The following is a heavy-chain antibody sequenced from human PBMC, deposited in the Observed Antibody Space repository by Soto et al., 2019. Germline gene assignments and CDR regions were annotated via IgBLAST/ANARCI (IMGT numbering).Heavy chain of an antibody. V-gene: IGHV1-69*02. J-gene: IGHJ6*02. Sequence: VASVKVSCKASGGTFSSYTISWVRQAPGQGLEWMGRIIPILGIANYAQKFQGRVTITADKSTSTAYMELSSLRSEDTAVYYCARNCSSTSCYYYYGMDVWGQGTTVTVSS. D-gene: IGHD2-2*01. CDR3: ARNCSSTSCYYYYGMDV. CDR2: IIPILGIA. CDR1: GGTFSSYT.